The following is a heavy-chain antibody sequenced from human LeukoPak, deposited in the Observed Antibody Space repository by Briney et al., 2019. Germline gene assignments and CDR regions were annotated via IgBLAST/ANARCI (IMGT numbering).Heavy chain of an antibody. Sequence: GGSLRLSCAASGFTFSSYAMSWVRQAPGRGLEWVSAISGSGGSTYYADSVKGRFTISRDNSKNTLYLQMNSLRAEDTAVYYCAKEFWGSSCWSPEGAFDIWAQGTMVTVSS. J-gene: IGHJ3*02. CDR1: GFTFSSYA. D-gene: IGHD6-19*01. V-gene: IGHV3-23*01. CDR3: AKEFWGSSCWSPEGAFDI. CDR2: ISGSGGST.